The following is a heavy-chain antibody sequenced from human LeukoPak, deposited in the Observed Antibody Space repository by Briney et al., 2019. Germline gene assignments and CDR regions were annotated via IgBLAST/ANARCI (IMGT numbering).Heavy chain of an antibody. CDR2: IPPYNGNT. D-gene: IGHD3-3*01. J-gene: IGHJ4*02. CDR3: ARRSVTTRSLDY. CDR1: GYNFITYG. Sequence: ASVKVSCKASGYNFITYGIRWVRQAPGEGLGWMGWIPPYNGNTNYAQKVQGRITMTTGTSTSTAYMELRSLSSDDTALYYWARRSVTTRSLDYWGQGTLVTVSS. V-gene: IGHV1-18*01.